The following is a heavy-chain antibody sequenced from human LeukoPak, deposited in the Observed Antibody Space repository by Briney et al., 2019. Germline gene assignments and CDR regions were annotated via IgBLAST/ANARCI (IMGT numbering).Heavy chain of an antibody. CDR2: MNPNSGNT. CDR1: GGTFSSYA. V-gene: IGHV1-8*02. D-gene: IGHD3-22*01. J-gene: IGHJ3*02. Sequence: ASVKVSCKASGGTFSSYAISWVRQATGQGLEWMGWMNPNSGNTGYAQKFQGRVTMTRNTSISTAYMELSSLRSEDTAVYYCAREYYYDSSGSDAFDIWGQGTMVTVSS. CDR3: AREYYYDSSGSDAFDI.